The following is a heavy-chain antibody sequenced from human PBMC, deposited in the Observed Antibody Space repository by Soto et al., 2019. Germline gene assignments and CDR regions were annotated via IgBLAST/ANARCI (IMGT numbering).Heavy chain of an antibody. CDR1: GYTFTSYA. CDR3: ARDEIRRGSGFNWFDP. V-gene: IGHV1-3*01. Sequence: GASVKVSCKASGYTFTSYAMHWVRQAPGQRLEWMGWINAGNGNTKYSQKFQGRVTIARDTSASTAYMELSSLRSEDTAVYYCARDEIRRGSGFNWFDPWGQGTLVTVSS. D-gene: IGHD3-10*01. CDR2: INAGNGNT. J-gene: IGHJ5*02.